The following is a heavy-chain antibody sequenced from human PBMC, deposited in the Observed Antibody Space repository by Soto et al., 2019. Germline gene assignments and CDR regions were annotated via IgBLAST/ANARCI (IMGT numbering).Heavy chain of an antibody. CDR2: IVVGSGNT. CDR1: GFTFPSSA. CDR3: AADDMTTFI. V-gene: IGHV1-58*01. D-gene: IGHD1-1*01. J-gene: IGHJ4*02. Sequence: QMLLVQSGPEVKKPGTSVKVSCKASGFTFPSSAVQCVRQARGQRLEWIGCIVVGSGNTNTAQEFHESVIITREISTQTIYMKLSSLKSEDTPVYYCAADDMTTFIWGQGTLVTVSS.